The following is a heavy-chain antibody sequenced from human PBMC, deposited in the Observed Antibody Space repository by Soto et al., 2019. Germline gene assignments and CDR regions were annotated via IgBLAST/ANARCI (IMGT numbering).Heavy chain of an antibody. J-gene: IGHJ4*02. CDR3: AKVSSFDWAYRDY. D-gene: IGHD3-9*01. CDR2: ISGSGGST. Sequence: EVQRLESGGGLVQPGGSLRLSCAASGFTFSSYGMSWVRQAPGKGLEWVSVISGSGGSTHYADSVKGRFTISRDNSKNTLYLKMHSLIAVDTAIYYCAKVSSFDWAYRDYWGQGTLVTVSS. V-gene: IGHV3-23*01. CDR1: GFTFSSYG.